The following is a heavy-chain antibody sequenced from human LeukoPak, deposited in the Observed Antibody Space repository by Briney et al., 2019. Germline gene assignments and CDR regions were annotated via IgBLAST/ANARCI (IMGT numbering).Heavy chain of an antibody. CDR2: INPSGGST. D-gene: IGHD5-18*01. CDR3: ARARMDTAMVY. CDR1: GYTFTSYY. J-gene: IGHJ4*02. V-gene: IGHV1-46*01. Sequence: ASVKVSCKASGYTFTSYYMHWVRQAPGQGLEWMGIINPSGGSTSYAQKFQGRVTMTRDMSTSTVYMELSSLRSEDTAVYYCARARMDTAMVYWGQGTLVTVSS.